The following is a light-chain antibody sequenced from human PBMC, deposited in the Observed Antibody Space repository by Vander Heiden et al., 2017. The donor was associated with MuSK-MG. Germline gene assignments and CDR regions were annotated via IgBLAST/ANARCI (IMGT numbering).Light chain of an antibody. CDR3: SSYTSSSTVV. V-gene: IGLV2-14*03. CDR2: DVS. Sequence: GQSITIPCTGTSSDVGAHNYVSWYQQHPGKAPKLIIYDVSNRPSGVSNRFSGSKSGNAASLTISGLQAEDEADYYCSSYTSSSTVVFGGGTKLTVL. J-gene: IGLJ2*01. CDR1: SSDVGAHNY.